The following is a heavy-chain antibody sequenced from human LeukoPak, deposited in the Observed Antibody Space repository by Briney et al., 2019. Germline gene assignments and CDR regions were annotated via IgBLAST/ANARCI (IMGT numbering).Heavy chain of an antibody. J-gene: IGHJ4*02. D-gene: IGHD1-26*01. CDR2: ISSSGGST. CDR1: GFTFSSYA. Sequence: GGSLRLSCAASGFTFSSYAMNWVRQAPGKGLEWVSVISSSGGSTYYADSVKGRFTISRDNSKNTLYLQMNSLRAEDTAVYYCAKDLAPVGATVSDYWGQGTLVTVSS. CDR3: AKDLAPVGATVSDY. V-gene: IGHV3-23*01.